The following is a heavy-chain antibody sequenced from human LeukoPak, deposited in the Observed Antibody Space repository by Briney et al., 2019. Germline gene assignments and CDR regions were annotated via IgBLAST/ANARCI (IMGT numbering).Heavy chain of an antibody. D-gene: IGHD3-22*01. V-gene: IGHV3-30*04. J-gene: IGHJ4*02. CDR1: GFTFSTYA. CDR2: ISFDGSHK. Sequence: PGGSLRLSCAASGFTFSTYAMHWVRQAPGKGLEWVAVISFDGSHKSYADSVKGRFTISRDNSKNTLYLQMNSLRAEDTAVYYCARSDYYYDSSGYFTPYYFDYWGQGTLVTVSS. CDR3: ARSDYYYDSSGYFTPYYFDY.